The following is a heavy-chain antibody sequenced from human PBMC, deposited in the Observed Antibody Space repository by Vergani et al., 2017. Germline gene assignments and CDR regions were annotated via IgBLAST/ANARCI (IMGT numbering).Heavy chain of an antibody. D-gene: IGHD2-15*01. V-gene: IGHV3-30*02. CDR3: AKERGGYCSGGTCYPEY. CDR2: IRSDESRR. J-gene: IGHJ4*02. CDR1: GFTFNSYG. Sequence: QVKLVESGGGVVQPGGSLRLFCAASGFTFNSYGMHWVRQAPGKGLEWVASIRSDESRRYYGDSMEGPFTISRDNSKNTLSLQMKSLRPEDTAVYYCAKERGGYCSGGTCYPEYWGQGTLVIVSS.